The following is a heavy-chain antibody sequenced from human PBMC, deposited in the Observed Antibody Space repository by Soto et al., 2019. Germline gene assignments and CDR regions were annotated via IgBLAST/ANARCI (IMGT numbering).Heavy chain of an antibody. D-gene: IGHD3-3*01. V-gene: IGHV3-23*01. CDR1: GFTFSTYA. CDR3: AKGWSDYNDD. Sequence: EVQLLESGGGLVQPGGSLRLSCEASGFTFSTYAMSWVRQAPGKGLEWVSTISGSGGSTYYEDSVKGRFTISRDNSKNTLYLQMNSLRAEDAALYYCAKGWSDYNDDWGQGMLVTVSP. J-gene: IGHJ4*02. CDR2: ISGSGGST.